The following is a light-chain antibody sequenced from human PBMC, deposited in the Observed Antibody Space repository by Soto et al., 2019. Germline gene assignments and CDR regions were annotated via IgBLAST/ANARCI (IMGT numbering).Light chain of an antibody. V-gene: IGKV2-28*01. CDR2: LGS. CDR1: QSLLHSDGYNY. Sequence: DVVMTQSPLSLPVTPGEPASISCRSSQSLLHSDGYNYLDWFLQRPGQSHQVLIYLGSNRAPGVPDRFSGSGSGTDFTLKISRVEAEDVGVYYCMQALQAPLTFGGGTQVEIK. CDR3: MQALQAPLT. J-gene: IGKJ4*01.